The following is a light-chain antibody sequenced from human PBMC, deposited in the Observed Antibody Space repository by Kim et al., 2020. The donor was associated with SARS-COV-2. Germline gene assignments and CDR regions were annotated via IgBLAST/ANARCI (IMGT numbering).Light chain of an antibody. Sequence: SSELTQDPAVSVALRQTVRITCQGDSLRRYYTNWYQQKPGQAPVLVIYGENNRPSGIPDRFSGSSSGNTASLTITGTQAEDEADYYCNSRDISGKSFVFGPGTKVTVL. CDR3: NSRDISGKSFV. CDR1: SLRRYY. V-gene: IGLV3-19*01. CDR2: GEN. J-gene: IGLJ1*01.